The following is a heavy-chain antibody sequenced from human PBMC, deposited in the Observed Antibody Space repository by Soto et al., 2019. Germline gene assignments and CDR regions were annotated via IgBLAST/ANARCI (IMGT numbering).Heavy chain of an antibody. D-gene: IGHD3-10*01. Sequence: QVQLVQSGAEVKKPGSSVKVSCKAAGGTFSSYTISWVRQAPGQGLEWMGRIIPILGIANYAQKFQGRVTITADKSTSAAYKELSSLRCEDTAMYYCGRAESYGSGDSPVFDNWGQRTLVTVSS. J-gene: IGHJ4*02. CDR2: IIPILGIA. CDR3: GRAESYGSGDSPVFDN. V-gene: IGHV1-69*02. CDR1: GGTFSSYT.